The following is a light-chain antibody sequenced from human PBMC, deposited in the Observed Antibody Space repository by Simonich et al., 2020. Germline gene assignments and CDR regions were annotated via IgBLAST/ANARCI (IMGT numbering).Light chain of an antibody. V-gene: IGKV3-15*01. CDR2: GAS. J-gene: IGKJ4*01. CDR1: QIVSSN. Sequence: EIVMTQSPATLSMSPGERATLSCRASQIVSSNLAWYQQNPGQAPRLLIYGASTRATGIPARFSGSGSGTEFTLTISSMQSEDFAVYYCQQYNNWPPLTFGGGTKVEIK. CDR3: QQYNNWPPLT.